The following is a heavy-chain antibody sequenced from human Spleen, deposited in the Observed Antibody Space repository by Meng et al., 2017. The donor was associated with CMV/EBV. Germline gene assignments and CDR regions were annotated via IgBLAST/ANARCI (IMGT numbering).Heavy chain of an antibody. J-gene: IGHJ6*02. CDR1: GGSFSGYY. CDR2: INHSGSI. D-gene: IGHD6-13*01. CDR3: ARGPYSTFYYYGLDV. Sequence: SETLSLTCAVYGGSFSGYYWGWIRQPPGKGLEWIGEINHSGSINYNPSLKSRVSISVDTSKSQFSLKLSSVTAADTAVYYCARGPYSTFYYYGLDVWGQGTTVTVSS. V-gene: IGHV4-34*01.